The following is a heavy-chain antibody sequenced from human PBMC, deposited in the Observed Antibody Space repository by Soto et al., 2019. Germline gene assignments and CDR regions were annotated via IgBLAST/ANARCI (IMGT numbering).Heavy chain of an antibody. CDR1: GGSINSSSYF. J-gene: IGHJ5*02. Sequence: SETLSLTCSVSGGSINSSSYFWGWVRQPPGKGLEWIGSIYYSGSTYYSPSLRSRVTISVDTSKNQFSLKLSSVTAADTAVFYCARHYSSGSRNWFDPWGQGTLVTVSS. V-gene: IGHV4-39*01. D-gene: IGHD6-19*01. CDR3: ARHYSSGSRNWFDP. CDR2: IYYSGST.